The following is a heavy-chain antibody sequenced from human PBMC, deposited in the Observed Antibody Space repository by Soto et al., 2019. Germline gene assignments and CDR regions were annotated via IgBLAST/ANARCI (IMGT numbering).Heavy chain of an antibody. V-gene: IGHV3-48*03. CDR2: IGLSGDTI. CDR3: ARESFSASPNFFDY. CDR1: GFTFSSYA. Sequence: GGSLRLSCAASGFTFSSYAVSWVRQAPGKGPEWIAYIGLSGDTIYYADSVKGRFTISRDHAKNSLELQMNSLRADDTALYYCARESFSASPNFFDYWGRGTQVTVSS. D-gene: IGHD3-16*01. J-gene: IGHJ4*02.